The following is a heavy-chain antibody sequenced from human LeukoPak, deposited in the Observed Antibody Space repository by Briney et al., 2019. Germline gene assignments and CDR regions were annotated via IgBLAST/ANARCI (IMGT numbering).Heavy chain of an antibody. V-gene: IGHV3-30*02. Sequence: GGSLRLSCAASGFTLSSYGMHWVRQAPGKGLEWVAFIRYDGSNKYYADSVKGRFTISRDNSKNTLYLQMNSLRAEDTAVYYCAKCWGSGSYFDVDYYMDVWGKGTTVTVSS. CDR2: IRYDGSNK. D-gene: IGHD3-10*01. CDR1: GFTLSSYG. CDR3: AKCWGSGSYFDVDYYMDV. J-gene: IGHJ6*03.